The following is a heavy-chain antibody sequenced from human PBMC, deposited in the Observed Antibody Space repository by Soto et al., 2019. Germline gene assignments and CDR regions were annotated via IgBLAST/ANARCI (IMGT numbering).Heavy chain of an antibody. Sequence: SETLSLTCTVSGGSISSYYWSWIRQPPGKGLEWIGYIYYSGSTNYNPSLKSRVTISVDTSKNQFSLKLSSVTAADTAVYYCARVRQEEYSVSYYYTDVWGKGTTVTVSS. CDR3: ARVRQEEYSVSYYYTDV. CDR2: IYYSGST. D-gene: IGHD2-15*01. J-gene: IGHJ6*03. V-gene: IGHV4-59*01. CDR1: GGSISSYY.